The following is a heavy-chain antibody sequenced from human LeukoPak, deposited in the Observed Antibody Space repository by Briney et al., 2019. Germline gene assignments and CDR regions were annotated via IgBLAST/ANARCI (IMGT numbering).Heavy chain of an antibody. D-gene: IGHD2-15*01. CDR2: IYPGDSDA. CDR3: ARTYCSGGNCLKPGFYYGLDV. J-gene: IGHJ6*02. CDR1: GYSFSNYW. V-gene: IGHV5-51*01. Sequence: GESLKISCKGSGYSFSNYWIGWVRQMPGKGLEWMGIIYPGDSDANYSPSFRGHVIISVDKSISTAYLQWDSLEASDTAIYYCARTYCSGGNCLKPGFYYGLDVWGQGTTVAVSS.